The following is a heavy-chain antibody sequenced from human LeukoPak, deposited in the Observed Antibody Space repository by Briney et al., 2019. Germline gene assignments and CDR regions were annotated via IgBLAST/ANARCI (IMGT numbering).Heavy chain of an antibody. CDR3: AKDPRSGSYYY. CDR1: GFTFDDYA. D-gene: IGHD1-26*01. J-gene: IGHJ4*02. V-gene: IGHV3-9*01. Sequence: PGRSLRLSCAASGFTFDDYAMHWVRQAPGKGLEWVSGISWNSGSIGYADSVKGRFTISRDNAKNSLYLQMNSLRAEDTALYYCAKDPRSGSYYYWGQGTLVTVSS. CDR2: ISWNSGSI.